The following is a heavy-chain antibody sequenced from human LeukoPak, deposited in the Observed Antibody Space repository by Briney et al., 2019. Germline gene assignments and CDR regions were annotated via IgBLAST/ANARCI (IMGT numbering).Heavy chain of an antibody. CDR1: GFTFNSCA. V-gene: IGHV3-23*01. CDR2: ISTSGGST. D-gene: IGHD2-21*01. CDR3: AEAPRGDAV. J-gene: IGHJ6*02. Sequence: PGGSLRLSCAASGFTFNSCAMSWVRQAPGKGLEWVSAISTSGGSTYYADSVKGRFTISRDNSKNTLYLQMNSLRAEDTALYYCAEAPRGDAVWGQGTTVTVSS.